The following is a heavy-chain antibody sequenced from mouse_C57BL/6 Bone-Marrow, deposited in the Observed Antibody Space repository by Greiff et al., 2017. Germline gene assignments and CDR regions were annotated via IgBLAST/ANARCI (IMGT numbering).Heavy chain of an antibody. CDR3: ASGPANWDVDYAMDY. CDR2: IYPRSGNT. J-gene: IGHJ4*01. Sequence: QVQLQQSGAELARPGASVKLSCKASGYTFTSYGISWVKQRTGQGLEWIGEIYPRSGNTYYNEKFKGKATLTADKSSSTAYMELRSLTSEDSAVXFCASGPANWDVDYAMDYWGQGTSVTVAS. CDR1: GYTFTSYG. V-gene: IGHV1-81*01. D-gene: IGHD4-1*01.